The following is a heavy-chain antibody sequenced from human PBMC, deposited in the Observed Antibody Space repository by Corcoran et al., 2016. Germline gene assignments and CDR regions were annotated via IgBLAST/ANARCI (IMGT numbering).Heavy chain of an antibody. J-gene: IGHJ4*02. V-gene: IGHV3-15*07. CDR1: GFTFSNAW. CDR3: TTHTYGSGSYYVVEFDY. CDR2: IKSKTDGGTT. D-gene: IGHD3-10*01. Sequence: EVQLVESGGGLVKPGGSLRLSCAASGFTFSNAWMNWVRQAPGKGLEWVGRIKSKTDGGTTDYAAPVKGRFTISREDSKNTLYLKMNSLKTVDTAVYYCTTHTYGSGSYYVVEFDYWGQGTLVTVSS.